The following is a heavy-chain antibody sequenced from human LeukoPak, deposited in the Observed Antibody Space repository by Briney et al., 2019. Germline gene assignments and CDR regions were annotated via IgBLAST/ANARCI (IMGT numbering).Heavy chain of an antibody. D-gene: IGHD7-27*01. V-gene: IGHV3-53*01. Sequence: GGSLRLSCAASGFTVSTNYMTWVRQAPGKGLEWVSVIYSGGSTYYADSVKGRFTISRDNPKNTLYLQMNSLRAEDTALYYCSRNWGSDNWFDPWGQGTLVTVSS. J-gene: IGHJ5*02. CDR2: IYSGGST. CDR1: GFTVSTNY. CDR3: SRNWGSDNWFDP.